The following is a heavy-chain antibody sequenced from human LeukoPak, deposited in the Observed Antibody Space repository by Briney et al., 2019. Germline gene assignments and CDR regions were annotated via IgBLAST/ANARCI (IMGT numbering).Heavy chain of an antibody. CDR3: AKASRYYYDSSGSNFDY. CDR1: GFTFSSYG. Sequence: PGGSLRLSCAASGFTFSSYGMNWVRQAPGKGLEWVSSISSSGAYMYYADSVKGRFTISRDNSKNTLYLQMNSLRAEDTAVYYCAKASRYYYDSSGSNFDYWGQGTLVTVSS. V-gene: IGHV3-21*01. J-gene: IGHJ4*02. D-gene: IGHD3-22*01. CDR2: ISSSGAYM.